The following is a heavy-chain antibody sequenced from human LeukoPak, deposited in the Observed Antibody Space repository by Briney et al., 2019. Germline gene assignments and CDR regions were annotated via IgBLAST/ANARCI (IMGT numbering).Heavy chain of an antibody. J-gene: IGHJ4*02. D-gene: IGHD4-17*01. CDR1: GGSFSGYY. CDR3: ARGLSRDLLTTVTTIFDY. CDR2: INHSGST. Sequence: SETLSLTCAVYGGSFSGYYWSWIRQPPGKGLEWIGEINHSGSTNYNPSLKSRVTISVDTSKNQFPLKLSSVTAADTAVYYCARGLSRDLLTTVTTIFDYWGQGTLVTVSS. V-gene: IGHV4-34*01.